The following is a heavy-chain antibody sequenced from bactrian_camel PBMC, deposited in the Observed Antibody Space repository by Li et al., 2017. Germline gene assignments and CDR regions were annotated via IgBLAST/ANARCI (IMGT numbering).Heavy chain of an antibody. D-gene: IGHD1*01. Sequence: HVQLVESGGGSVQAGGSLRLSCAASGYTYSVNCMGWFRQAPGKEREWVATIYKSGGSTAYADSVRERFTISQDNAKNTVYLQMNSLKPEDTAIYYCAADYRACPRGLLWSYWGQGTQVTVS. CDR3: AADYRACPRGLLWSY. CDR1: GYTYSVNC. CDR2: IYKSGGST. J-gene: IGHJ4*01. V-gene: IGHV3S53*01.